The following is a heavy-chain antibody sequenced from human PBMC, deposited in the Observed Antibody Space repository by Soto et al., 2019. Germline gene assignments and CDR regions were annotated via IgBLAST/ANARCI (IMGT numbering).Heavy chain of an antibody. D-gene: IGHD3-10*01. CDR2: MNPNNGNT. J-gene: IGHJ1*01. Sequence: GASVKVSCKASGYTFTSYDISWVRQATGQGLEWMGWMNPNNGNTDYALKFQGRVTMTMNTSIGTAYMELSSLRSEYTAVYYCARSPRNYYALGSYSYFRHWGQGTLVTVSS. CDR3: ARSPRNYYALGSYSYFRH. CDR1: GYTFTSYD. V-gene: IGHV1-8*01.